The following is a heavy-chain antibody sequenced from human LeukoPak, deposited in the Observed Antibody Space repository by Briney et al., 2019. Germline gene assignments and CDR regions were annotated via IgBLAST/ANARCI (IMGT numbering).Heavy chain of an antibody. D-gene: IGHD6-19*01. V-gene: IGHV7-4-1*02. CDR1: GYTFTIYA. CDR3: ARDPSGPNSSGWYGGDY. J-gene: IGHJ4*02. CDR2: INTNTGNP. Sequence: GASVTVSFTASGYTFTIYAMNWVRQAPGQGLEWMGGINTNTGNPTYPQGFTGRFVFSLDTSVSTAYLQISSLKAEDTAVYYCARDPSGPNSSGWYGGDYWGQGTLVTVSS.